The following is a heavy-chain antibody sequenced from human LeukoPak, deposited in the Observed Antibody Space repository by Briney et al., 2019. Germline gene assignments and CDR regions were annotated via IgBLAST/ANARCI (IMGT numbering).Heavy chain of an antibody. Sequence: GGSLRLSCAASGFTFSSYAMHWVRQAPGKGLEWVAVISYDGSNKYYADSVKGRFTISRDNSKNTLYLQMNSLRAEDTAVYYCARSKLAPAGNGAGYYYYGMDVWGQGTTVTVSS. D-gene: IGHD6-13*01. J-gene: IGHJ6*02. CDR3: ARSKLAPAGNGAGYYYYGMDV. CDR2: ISYDGSNK. CDR1: GFTFSSYA. V-gene: IGHV3-30*04.